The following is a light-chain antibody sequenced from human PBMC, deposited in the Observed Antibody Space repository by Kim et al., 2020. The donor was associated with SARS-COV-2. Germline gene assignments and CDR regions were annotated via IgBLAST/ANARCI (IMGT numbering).Light chain of an antibody. V-gene: IGKV1-12*01. CDR3: QQAASFPLS. CDR1: QDISKW. CDR2: AAS. Sequence: AAMGDTVTITCRARQDISKWVAWYQQKPGKAPKFLIYAASTLRSGVPSRFSGSGSGTDFTLTINSLQSDDFATYYCQQAASFPLSFGGGTKVDIK. J-gene: IGKJ4*01.